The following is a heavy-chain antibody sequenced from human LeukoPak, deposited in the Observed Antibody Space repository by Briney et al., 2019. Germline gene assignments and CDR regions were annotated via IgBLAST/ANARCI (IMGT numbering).Heavy chain of an antibody. CDR3: AKNGDRGAFCSGGTCYPYYYYYMDV. CDR1: GFTFSTYG. CDR2: VSSTGGTT. V-gene: IGHV3-23*01. Sequence: GGSLRLSCAASGFTFSTYGMSWVRQAPGKGLEWVSAVSSTGGTTYYADSVKGRFTISRDNSKNALFLQINSLRAEDTAVYYCAKNGDRGAFCSGGTCYPYYYYYMDVWGKGTTVTISS. J-gene: IGHJ6*03. D-gene: IGHD2-15*01.